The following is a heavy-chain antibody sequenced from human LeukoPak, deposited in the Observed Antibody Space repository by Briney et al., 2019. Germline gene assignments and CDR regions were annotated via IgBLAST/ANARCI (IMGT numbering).Heavy chain of an antibody. Sequence: PSETLSLTCTVSGGSISSYYWMWIRQPPGKGLEWIGYIYYSGGTHYNPSLKSRVTMLVDTSKNQFSLKLTAVTAADTAVYYCARETPGAGHFDYWGQGSLVTVSS. V-gene: IGHV4-59*01. J-gene: IGHJ4*02. CDR3: ARETPGAGHFDY. CDR2: IYYSGGT. CDR1: GGSISSYY. D-gene: IGHD7-27*01.